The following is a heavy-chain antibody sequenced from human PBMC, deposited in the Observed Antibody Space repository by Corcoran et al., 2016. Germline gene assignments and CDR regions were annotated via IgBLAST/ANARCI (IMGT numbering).Heavy chain of an antibody. CDR1: GFTFRNHG. CDR3: VRDRDNHYFDF. CDR2: IWYDGSKE. Sequence: VQLVESGGGVVQPGRSLRLSCAASGFTFRNHGMHWVRQAPGKGLEWVAVIWYDGSKESYADSVKGRFTISRDNRKNTLSLQMNSLRAEDTAVYYCVRDRDNHYFDFWGQGTLVTVSS. J-gene: IGHJ4*02. D-gene: IGHD1-1*01. V-gene: IGHV3-33*08.